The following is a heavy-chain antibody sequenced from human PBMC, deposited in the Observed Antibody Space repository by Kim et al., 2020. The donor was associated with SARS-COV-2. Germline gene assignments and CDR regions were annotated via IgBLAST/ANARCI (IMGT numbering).Heavy chain of an antibody. CDR3: VKDRQRGCSSTSCYDHYPNFDYNYGMDV. D-gene: IGHD2-2*01. V-gene: IGHV3-64D*09. CDR2: ISSNGGST. J-gene: IGHJ6*02. CDR1: GFTFSSYA. Sequence: GGSLRLSCSASGFTFSSYAMHWVRQAPGKGLEYVSGISSNGGSTYYADSVKGRFTISRDNSKNTLYLQMSSLRAEDTAVYYCVKDRQRGCSSTSCYDHYPNFDYNYGMDVWGQGTTVTVSS.